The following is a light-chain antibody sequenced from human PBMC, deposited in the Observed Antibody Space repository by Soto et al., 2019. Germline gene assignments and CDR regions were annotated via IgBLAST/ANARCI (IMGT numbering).Light chain of an antibody. Sequence: DIPMTQSPSSLSASVGDRVTITCRGSQSVSSYLNWYQQKPGKAPKLLIYTASTLQSGVPSRFSGSGSATDFTLTISSLQPEDFATYYCLQSYSSPLTFGPGTKVDIK. CDR2: TAS. J-gene: IGKJ3*01. CDR3: LQSYSSPLT. V-gene: IGKV1-39*01. CDR1: QSVSSY.